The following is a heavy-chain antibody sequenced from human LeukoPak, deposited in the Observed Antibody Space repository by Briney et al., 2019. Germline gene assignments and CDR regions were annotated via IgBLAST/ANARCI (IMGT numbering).Heavy chain of an antibody. CDR3: AKDPNFYYCMDV. J-gene: IGHJ6*03. Sequence: PGGSLRLACAASGFTFSSYGMSWVCQAPGKGLEWVSTISGRRDSTSYADSVKGRFTISRDNSKNTLYLQMNSLRAEDTAVYYCAKDPNFYYCMDVWGKGTTVTISS. CDR2: ISGRRDST. CDR1: GFTFSSYG. V-gene: IGHV3-23*01.